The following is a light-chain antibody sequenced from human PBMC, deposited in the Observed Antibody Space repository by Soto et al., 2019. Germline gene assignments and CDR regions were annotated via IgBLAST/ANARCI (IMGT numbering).Light chain of an antibody. CDR3: GTWDSSLSVVV. V-gene: IGLV1-51*01. CDR1: SSNIGNNY. Sequence: QSVLTQPPSVSAAPGQKVTISCSGSSSNIGNNYVSWYQQLPGTAPKLLIYDNNXRPSGIPDRFSGSKSGTSATLGITGLXXXXXXXXYCGTWDSSLSVVVFGGGTKLTVL. CDR2: DNN. J-gene: IGLJ2*01.